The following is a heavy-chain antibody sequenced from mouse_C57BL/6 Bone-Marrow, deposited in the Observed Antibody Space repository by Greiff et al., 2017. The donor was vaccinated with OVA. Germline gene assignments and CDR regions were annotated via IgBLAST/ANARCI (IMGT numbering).Heavy chain of an antibody. CDR1: GYTFTDYE. V-gene: IGHV1-15*01. CDR3: TRYYYGSSYYAMDY. J-gene: IGHJ4*01. CDR2: IGPETGGT. D-gene: IGHD1-1*01. Sequence: QVQLQQSGAELVRPGASVTLSCKASGYTFTDYEMHWVKQTPVHGLEWIGAIGPETGGTAYNQKFKGKAILTADKSSSTAYMELRSLTSEDSAVYYCTRYYYGSSYYAMDYWGQGTSVTVSS.